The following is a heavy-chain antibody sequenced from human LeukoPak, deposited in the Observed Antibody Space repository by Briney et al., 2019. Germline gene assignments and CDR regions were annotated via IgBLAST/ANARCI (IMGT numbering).Heavy chain of an antibody. CDR3: ARGGRIVGVHYFDY. J-gene: IGHJ4*02. V-gene: IGHV4-59*01. CDR2: IYYSGST. CDR1: GGSISSYY. D-gene: IGHD1-26*01. Sequence: SETLSLTCTVSGGSISSYYWSWIRQPPGKGLEWIGYIYYSGSTNYNPSLKSRVTISVDTSKNQFSLKLSSVTAADTAVYYCARGGRIVGVHYFDYWGQGTLVTVSS.